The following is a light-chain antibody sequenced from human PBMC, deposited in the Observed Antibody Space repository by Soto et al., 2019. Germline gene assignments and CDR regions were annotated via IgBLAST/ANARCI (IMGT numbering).Light chain of an antibody. J-gene: IGLJ1*01. CDR3: SSYTHCSTSF. Sequence: QSALTQPASVSGSPGQSITISCTGTSSDVGFYNYVSWDQQQHPGHAPKLMIYEVDNRPSGVSIRFSGSKSGNTASLTISGLQAEDEAYYYCSSYTHCSTSFFGTGTKLTVL. CDR1: SSDVGFYNY. CDR2: EVD. V-gene: IGLV2-14*01.